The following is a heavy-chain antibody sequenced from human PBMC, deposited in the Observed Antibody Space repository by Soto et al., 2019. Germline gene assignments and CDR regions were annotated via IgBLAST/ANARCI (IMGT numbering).Heavy chain of an antibody. J-gene: IGHJ4*02. V-gene: IGHV2-5*02. D-gene: IGHD2-15*01. CDR3: AHRNVEVVGGSTITFEY. CDR2: IYWDDDK. CDR1: GFSLSTGGVG. Sequence: QITLKKSGPTLVKPTQTLTLTCTFSGFSLSTGGVGVGWIRQPPGKALEWLALIYWDDDKRYRTSLQNRLTSTADTSYNSVVLSMSSMGPDDTATYYCAHRNVEVVGGSTITFEYWGQGALVTVSS.